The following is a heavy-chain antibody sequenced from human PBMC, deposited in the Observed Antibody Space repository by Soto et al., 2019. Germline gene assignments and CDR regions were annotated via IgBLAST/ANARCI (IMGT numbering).Heavy chain of an antibody. D-gene: IGHD2-2*02. Sequence: HPGGSLRLSCAASGFTFSSYGMHWVRQAPGKGLEWVAVIWYDGSNKYYADSVKGRFTISRDNSKNTLYLQMNSLRAEDTAVYYCARDPTGYCSSTSCYTVGYYYYGMDVWGQGTTVTVSS. CDR2: IWYDGSNK. V-gene: IGHV3-33*01. J-gene: IGHJ6*02. CDR3: ARDPTGYCSSTSCYTVGYYYYGMDV. CDR1: GFTFSSYG.